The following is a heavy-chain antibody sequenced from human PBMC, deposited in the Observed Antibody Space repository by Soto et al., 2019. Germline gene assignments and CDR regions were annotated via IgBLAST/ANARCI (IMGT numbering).Heavy chain of an antibody. Sequence: PGGSLRLSCAASGFTFSSYAMSWVRQAPGKGLEWVSAISGSGGSTYYADSVKGRFTISRDNSKNTLYLQMNSLRAEDTAVYYCAKNQLWFGENPITYYFDYWGQGTLVTVSS. V-gene: IGHV3-23*01. CDR3: AKNQLWFGENPITYYFDY. D-gene: IGHD3-10*01. CDR2: ISGSGGST. CDR1: GFTFSSYA. J-gene: IGHJ4*02.